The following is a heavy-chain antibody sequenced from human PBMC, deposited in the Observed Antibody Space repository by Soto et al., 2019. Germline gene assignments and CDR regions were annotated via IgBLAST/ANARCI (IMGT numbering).Heavy chain of an antibody. D-gene: IGHD1-26*01. CDR1: EFTFSSHE. V-gene: IGHV3-33*06. Sequence: QVQLVESGGGVVQPGRSLRLSCAASEFTFSSHEMHWVRQAPGKGLEWVAGTDGSNKYYADSVKGRFTISRDNSKNTLYLQMNSLRAEDTAVYYCAKVITTDISYWYGMDVWGQGTTVTVSS. CDR2: TDGSNK. J-gene: IGHJ6*02. CDR3: AKVITTDISYWYGMDV.